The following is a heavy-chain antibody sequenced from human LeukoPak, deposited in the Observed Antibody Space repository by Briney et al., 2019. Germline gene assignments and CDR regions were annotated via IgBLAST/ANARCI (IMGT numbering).Heavy chain of an antibody. D-gene: IGHD6-19*01. V-gene: IGHV1-2*02. CDR2: INPNSGGT. Sequence: GASVKVSCKASGYTFTGYYMHWVRQAPRQGLEWMGWINPNSGGTNYAQKFQGRVTMTRDTSISTAYMELGRLRSDDTAVYYCARDPGPGYSSGWYRGKNNWFDPWGQGTLVTVSS. CDR3: ARDPGPGYSSGWYRGKNNWFDP. CDR1: GYTFTGYY. J-gene: IGHJ5*02.